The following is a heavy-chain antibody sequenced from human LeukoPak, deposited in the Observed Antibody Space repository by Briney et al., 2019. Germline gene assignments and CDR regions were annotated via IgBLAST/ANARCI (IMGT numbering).Heavy chain of an antibody. Sequence: GGSLRLSCAASGFTFSSYSMNWVRQAPGKGLEWVSYISSSSSTIYYADSVKGRSTISRDNAKNSLYLQMNSLRDEDTAVYYCARDIPHYGSGSYWGFVFDYWGQGTLVTVSS. D-gene: IGHD3-10*01. J-gene: IGHJ4*02. V-gene: IGHV3-48*02. CDR3: ARDIPHYGSGSYWGFVFDY. CDR1: GFTFSSYS. CDR2: ISSSSSTI.